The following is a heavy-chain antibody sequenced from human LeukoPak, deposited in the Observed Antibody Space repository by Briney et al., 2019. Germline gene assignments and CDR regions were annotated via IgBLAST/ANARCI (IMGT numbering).Heavy chain of an antibody. CDR2: ISWNSGSI. V-gene: IGHV3-9*03. Sequence: GGSLRLSCAASGFTFDDYAMHWVRQAPGKGLEWVSGISWNSGSIGYADSVKGRFAISRDNAKNSLYLQMNSLRAEDMALYYCAKDIGGGSGWYALDYWGQGTLVTVSS. CDR3: AKDIGGGSGWYALDY. CDR1: GFTFDDYA. J-gene: IGHJ4*02. D-gene: IGHD6-19*01.